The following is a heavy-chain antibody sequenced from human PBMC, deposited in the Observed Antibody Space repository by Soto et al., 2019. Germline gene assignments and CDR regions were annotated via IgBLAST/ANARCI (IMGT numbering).Heavy chain of an antibody. Sequence: QLPLQESGPGLVKPSETLSLTCTVSGGSISSSSYYWGWIRQPPGKGLEWIGSIFYSGSTYYNPSFKSRVTISVDTPKNQFSLKLSSVTAADTAVYYCARHLTYCSAGSCYSDFPYYGMDVWGQGTTVTVSS. J-gene: IGHJ6*02. CDR1: GGSISSSSYY. CDR3: ARHLTYCSAGSCYSDFPYYGMDV. V-gene: IGHV4-39*01. D-gene: IGHD2-15*01. CDR2: IFYSGST.